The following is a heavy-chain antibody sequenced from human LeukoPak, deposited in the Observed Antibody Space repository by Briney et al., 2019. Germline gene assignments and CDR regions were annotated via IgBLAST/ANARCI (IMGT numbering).Heavy chain of an antibody. CDR3: ATLITATKPRVIHYYGMDV. D-gene: IGHD1/OR15-1a*01. Sequence: PSETLSLTCTVSGGSISSGGYYWSWIRQHPGKGLEWIGYIYYSGSTYYNPSLKSLVTISVDTSKNQFSLKLSSVPAADTAVYYCATLITATKPRVIHYYGMDVWGQGTTVTVSS. CDR1: GGSISSGGYY. J-gene: IGHJ6*02. V-gene: IGHV4-31*01. CDR2: IYYSGST.